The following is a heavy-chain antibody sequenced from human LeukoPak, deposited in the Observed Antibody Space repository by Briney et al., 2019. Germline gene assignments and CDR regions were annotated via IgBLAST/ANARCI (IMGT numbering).Heavy chain of an antibody. CDR2: ISSSGSTI. CDR3: AREDRGVNFYYMDV. Sequence: QPGGSLRLSCAASGFTFSSYEMNWVRQAPGKGLEWVSYISSSGSTIYYADSVKGRFTISRDNAKNSLYLQMNSLRAEDTAVYYCAREDRGVNFYYMDVWGKGTTVTISS. D-gene: IGHD3-10*01. V-gene: IGHV3-48*03. CDR1: GFTFSSYE. J-gene: IGHJ6*03.